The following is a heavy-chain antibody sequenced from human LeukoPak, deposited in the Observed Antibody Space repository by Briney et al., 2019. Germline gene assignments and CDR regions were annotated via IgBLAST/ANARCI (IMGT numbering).Heavy chain of an antibody. J-gene: IGHJ4*02. V-gene: IGHV3-9*01. D-gene: IGHD3-10*01. CDR2: ISWNSGSI. CDR1: GFTFDDYA. Sequence: GGSLRLSCAASGFTFDDYAMHWVRQAPGKGLEWVSGISWNSGSIGCADSVKGRFTISRDNAKNSLYLQMNSLRAEDTALYYCAKEGGSGSYSRRFDYWGQGTLVTVSS. CDR3: AKEGGSGSYSRRFDY.